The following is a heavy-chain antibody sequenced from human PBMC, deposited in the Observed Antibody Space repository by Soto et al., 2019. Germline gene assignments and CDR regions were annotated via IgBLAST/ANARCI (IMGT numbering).Heavy chain of an antibody. J-gene: IGHJ4*02. D-gene: IGHD2-21*02. CDR2: ISYDGSNK. CDR3: ATYGGNSSFGY. CDR1: GFTFSSYG. Sequence: QVQLVESGGGVVQPGRSLRLSCAASGFTFSSYGMHWVRQAPGKGLEWVAVISYDGSNKYYADSVKGRFTISRDNSKNTLYLQMNSLRAEDTAVYYCATYGGNSSFGYWGQGTLVTVSS. V-gene: IGHV3-30*03.